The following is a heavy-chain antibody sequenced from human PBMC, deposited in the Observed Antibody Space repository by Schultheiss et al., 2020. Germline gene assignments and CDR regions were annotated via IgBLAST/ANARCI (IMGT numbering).Heavy chain of an antibody. CDR3: AREIPVAVANH. J-gene: IGHJ4*02. CDR2: IKQDGSEK. CDR1: GFTFSSYW. V-gene: IGHV3-7*03. D-gene: IGHD6-19*01. Sequence: CGSLRLSCAASGFTFSSYWMSWVRQAPGKGLEWLADIKQDGSEKYYVDSVKGRFTISRDNAKNSLYLQMNSLRAEDTAMYYCAREIPVAVANHWGQGTLVTVSS.